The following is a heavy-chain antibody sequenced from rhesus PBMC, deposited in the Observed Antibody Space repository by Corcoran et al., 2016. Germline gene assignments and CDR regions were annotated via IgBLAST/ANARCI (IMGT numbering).Heavy chain of an antibody. V-gene: IGHV4-122*02. CDR2: ISYSGSP. D-gene: IGHD6-31*01. Sequence: QVQLQESGPGLVKSSETLSLTCAVSGGSITSSYYFWSWIRQAPGKGLEWMGYISYSGSPTYNPSLKSRVPISRDTSKNWFSLKLTSVTAADAAVYYCASLPGIVAGLLDVWGRGALVTVSS. CDR1: GGSITSSYYF. CDR3: ASLPGIVAGLLDV. J-gene: IGHJ5-2*02.